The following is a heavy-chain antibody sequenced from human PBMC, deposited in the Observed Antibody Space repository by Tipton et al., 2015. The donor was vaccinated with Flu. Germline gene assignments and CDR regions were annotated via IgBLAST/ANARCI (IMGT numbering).Heavy chain of an antibody. D-gene: IGHD5-12*01. CDR2: IIPIFGTA. J-gene: IGHJ5*02. CDR3: ARGGIVADLPSWFDP. Sequence: QLVQSGPEVKKPGSSVKVSCKASGGTFSSYAISWVRQAPGQGPEWMGGIIPIFGTANYAQKFQGRVTITADKSTSTAYMGLSSLRSEDTAVYYCARGGIVADLPSWFDPWGQGTLVTVSS. V-gene: IGHV1-69*06. CDR1: GGTFSSYA.